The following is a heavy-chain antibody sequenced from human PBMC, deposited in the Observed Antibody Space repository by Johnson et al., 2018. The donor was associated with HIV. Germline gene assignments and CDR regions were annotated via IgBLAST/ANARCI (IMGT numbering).Heavy chain of an antibody. Sequence: VQLVESGGGVVQPGRSLRLSCAASGFTFSIYAIHWVRQAPGKGLEYVSAISSNGGSTFYSNSVKGRFTISRDNSKNTLYLQMGSLRAEDMAVYYCAKHNGLDSSWPFDAFDIWGQGTRVTVSS. CDR1: GFTFSIYA. CDR2: ISSNGGST. V-gene: IGHV3-64*01. J-gene: IGHJ3*02. CDR3: AKHNGLDSSWPFDAFDI. D-gene: IGHD6-13*01.